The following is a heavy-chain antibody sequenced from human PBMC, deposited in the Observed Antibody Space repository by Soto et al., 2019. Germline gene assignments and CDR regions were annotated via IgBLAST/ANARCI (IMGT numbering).Heavy chain of an antibody. CDR1: GGTFSSYA. Sequence: QVQLVQSGAEVKKPGSSVKVSCKASGGTFSSYAISWVRQAPGQGLEWMGGFIPIFGTANYAQKFQGRVTITADESTSTAYMELSSLRSEDTAVYYCARRVCSGGSCYSYYYYYGMDVWGQGTTVTVSS. CDR3: ARRVCSGGSCYSYYYYYGMDV. D-gene: IGHD2-15*01. CDR2: FIPIFGTA. V-gene: IGHV1-69*01. J-gene: IGHJ6*02.